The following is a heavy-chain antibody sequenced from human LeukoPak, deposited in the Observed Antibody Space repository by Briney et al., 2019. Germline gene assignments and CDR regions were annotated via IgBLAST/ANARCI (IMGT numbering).Heavy chain of an antibody. J-gene: IGHJ5*02. CDR2: INPSGGST. CDR1: GYTFTSYY. Sequence: ASVKVSCKAYGYTFTSYYMHWVRQAPGQGLEWMGIINPSGGSTTYAQKFQGRVTMTRDTSTSTVYMELYSLRSEDTAAYYCAKGARELWIGESGNWIDPWGQGTLVTVSS. V-gene: IGHV1-46*01. CDR3: AKGARELWIGESGNWIDP. D-gene: IGHD3-10*01.